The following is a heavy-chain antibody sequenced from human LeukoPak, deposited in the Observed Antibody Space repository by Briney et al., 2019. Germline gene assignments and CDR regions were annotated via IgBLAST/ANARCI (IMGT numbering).Heavy chain of an antibody. D-gene: IGHD7-27*01. CDR2: INHTGST. CDR1: GGSFSGYY. J-gene: IGHJ4*02. V-gene: IGHV4-34*01. CDR3: ARANWGSAYFDY. Sequence: SETLSLTCAVYGGSFSGYYWSWIRQPPGKGLEWIGEINHTGSTTYNPSLKSRVTISVDKSKNQFSLKLSSVTAADTAVYYCARANWGSAYFDYWGQGTLATVSS.